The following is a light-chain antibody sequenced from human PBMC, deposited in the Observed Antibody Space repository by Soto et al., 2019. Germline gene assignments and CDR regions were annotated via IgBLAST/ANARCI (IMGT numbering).Light chain of an antibody. CDR1: QSVSSSY. CDR3: QQFVGSLWT. V-gene: IGKV3-20*01. J-gene: IGKJ1*01. Sequence: EIVMTQSPGALSLYPGEKATLSCRASQSVSSSYLAWYQQKPGQAPRLLIYGASSRATGIPDRFSGSGSGTDFTLTISRLEPEDFAVYYCQQFVGSLWTFGQGTNVDIK. CDR2: GAS.